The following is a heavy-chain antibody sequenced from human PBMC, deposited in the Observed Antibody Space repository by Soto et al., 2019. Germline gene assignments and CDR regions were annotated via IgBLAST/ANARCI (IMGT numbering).Heavy chain of an antibody. Sequence: PGGSLRLSCAASGFTFRNYAISWFRQAPGKGLEWVSAISGSGDSPYYADSVKGRFTISRDNSKNTLYLQMNSLRAEDTAVYYCARDHPGYGYDWYFDLWGRGTLVTVSS. J-gene: IGHJ2*01. CDR1: GFTFRNYA. CDR2: ISGSGDSP. D-gene: IGHD4-17*01. CDR3: ARDHPGYGYDWYFDL. V-gene: IGHV3-23*01.